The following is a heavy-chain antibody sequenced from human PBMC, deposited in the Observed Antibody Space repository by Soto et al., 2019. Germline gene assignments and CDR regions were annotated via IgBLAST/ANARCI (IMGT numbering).Heavy chain of an antibody. V-gene: IGHV3-30-3*01. D-gene: IGHD3-3*01. CDR2: ISYDGSNK. J-gene: IGHJ6*02. Sequence: WGSLRHFCAASGLTCSSYAIHRVRQAPGKGLEWVAVISYDGSNKYYADSVKGRFTIYRDNSKNTLYLQMNSLRAEDTAVYYCARDVEYYDFWSGYFSYYYGMDVWGQGTTVTVSS. CDR3: ARDVEYYDFWSGYFSYYYGMDV. CDR1: GLTCSSYA.